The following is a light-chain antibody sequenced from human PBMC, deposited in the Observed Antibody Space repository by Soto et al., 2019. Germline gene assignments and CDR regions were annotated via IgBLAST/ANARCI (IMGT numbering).Light chain of an antibody. Sequence: EIVMTQSPATLSVSPGERATLSCRASQSVSSNLAWYQQKPGQAPRLLIYGASTRATGIPARFSGSGSGTEVSLTISSLQSEDFAVYYCQQYDNWPPVTFGQGTKVEIK. CDR1: QSVSSN. CDR2: GAS. J-gene: IGKJ1*01. CDR3: QQYDNWPPVT. V-gene: IGKV3-15*01.